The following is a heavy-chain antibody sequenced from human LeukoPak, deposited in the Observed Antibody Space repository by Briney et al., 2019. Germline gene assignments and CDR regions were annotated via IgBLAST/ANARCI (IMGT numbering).Heavy chain of an antibody. V-gene: IGHV3-15*01. CDR2: IKSKTDGGTT. J-gene: IGHJ4*02. CDR1: GFTFSNAW. D-gene: IGHD1-26*01. CDR3: TTLGELLRGGDY. Sequence: GGSLRLSCAASGFTFSNAWMSWVRQAPGKGLEWVGRIKSKTDGGTTDYAAPVKGRFTISRDDSKNTLYLRMNSLKTEDTAVYYCTTLGELLRGGDYWGQGTLVTVSS.